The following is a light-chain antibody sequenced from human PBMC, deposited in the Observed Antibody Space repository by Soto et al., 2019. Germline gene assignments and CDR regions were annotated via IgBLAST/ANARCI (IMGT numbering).Light chain of an antibody. V-gene: IGKV3-11*02. CDR2: DAS. Sequence: EIVLTQSPATLSLSPGERATLSCRASQSVSSYLAWYQQKPGQAPRLLIYDASNRATGIPARFSGSGSGRDFTLTISSLEPEDFAVYYCQQRSNWPPSLTFGGGTKVDIK. CDR1: QSVSSY. J-gene: IGKJ4*01. CDR3: QQRSNWPPSLT.